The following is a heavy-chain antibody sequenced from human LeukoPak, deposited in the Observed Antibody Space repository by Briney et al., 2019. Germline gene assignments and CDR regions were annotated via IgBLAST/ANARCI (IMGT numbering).Heavy chain of an antibody. V-gene: IGHV4-4*07. Sequence: SETLSLTCTVSGGSISSYYWYWIRQPAGKGLEWIGLIYTSGSTNYNPSLKSRVTMSVDTSKNQFSLKLSSVTAADTAVHYCARGGIGNAFDIWGQGTMVTVSS. CDR2: IYTSGST. CDR3: ARGGIGNAFDI. D-gene: IGHD3-16*01. J-gene: IGHJ3*02. CDR1: GGSISSYY.